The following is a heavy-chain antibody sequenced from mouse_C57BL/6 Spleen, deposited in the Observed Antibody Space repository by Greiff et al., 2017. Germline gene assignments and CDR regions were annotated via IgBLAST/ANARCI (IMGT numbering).Heavy chain of an antibody. CDR3: ARWRSTIVPLDY. V-gene: IGHV1-15*01. CDR1: GYTFTDYE. Sequence: QVQLQQSGAELVRPGASVTLSCKASGYTFTDYEMHWVKQTPVHGLEWIGAIDPATGGTAYNQKFKGKAILTADKSSSTAYMELRSLTSEDSAVDYCARWRSTIVPLDYWGQGTTLTVSS. D-gene: IGHD2-12*01. J-gene: IGHJ2*01. CDR2: IDPATGGT.